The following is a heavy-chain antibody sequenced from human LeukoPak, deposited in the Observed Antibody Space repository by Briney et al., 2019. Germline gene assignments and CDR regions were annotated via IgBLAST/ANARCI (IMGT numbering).Heavy chain of an antibody. V-gene: IGHV3-30*18. CDR2: ISSDETNI. Sequence: GGSLTLSCAPSGFTFSNYGMHWARQAPGKGLEWVAFISSDETNIRYGDSVRGRFTVSRDNAKNTVYLQMNSLGADDTAVYYCAKDPYRVVFATGNYLDPWGQGTLVTVSS. J-gene: IGHJ5*02. CDR3: AKDPYRVVFATGNYLDP. CDR1: GFTFSNYG. D-gene: IGHD2-15*01.